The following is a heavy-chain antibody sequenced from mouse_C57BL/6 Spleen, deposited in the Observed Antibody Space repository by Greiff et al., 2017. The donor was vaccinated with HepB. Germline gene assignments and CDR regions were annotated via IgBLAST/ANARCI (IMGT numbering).Heavy chain of an antibody. V-gene: IGHV1-81*01. J-gene: IGHJ4*01. CDR3: SRCGGYLYYFAMDY. D-gene: IGHD3-1*01. CDR1: GYTFTSYG. CDR2: IYPRSGNT. Sequence: VQLQQSGAELARPGASVKLSCKASGYTFTSYGISWVKQRTGQGLEWIGEIYPRSGNTYYNEKFKGKATLTADKSSSTAYMELRSLTSEDSAVYVCSRCGGYLYYFAMDYWGQGTSVTVSS.